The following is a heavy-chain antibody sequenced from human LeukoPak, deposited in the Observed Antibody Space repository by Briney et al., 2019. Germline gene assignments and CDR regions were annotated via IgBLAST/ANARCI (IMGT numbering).Heavy chain of an antibody. V-gene: IGHV1-46*01. CDR3: ARDHEWELMEDY. D-gene: IGHD1-26*01. CDR2: INPSGGST. CDR1: GYTFTSYY. Sequence: ASVKVSCKASGYTFTSYYMHWVRQAPGQGLEWMGIINPSGGSTSYAQKFQGRVTMTRDMSTSTVYMELSSLRSEDTAVYYCARDHEWELMEDYWGQGTLVTVSS. J-gene: IGHJ4*02.